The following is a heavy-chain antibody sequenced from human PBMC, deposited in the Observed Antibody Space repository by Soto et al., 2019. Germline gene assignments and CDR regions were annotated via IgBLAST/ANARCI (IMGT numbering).Heavy chain of an antibody. D-gene: IGHD3-3*01. V-gene: IGHV5-51*01. CDR2: IYPGDSYT. CDR1: GYRFTTYW. J-gene: IGHJ6*02. CDR3: ASPYYDFWSVQDGSGMDV. Sequence: GESLKISCKGSGYRFTTYWIGWVRQMPGKGLEWMGLIYPGDSYTNYSPSFQGHVTISADKSIRTAYLQWSSLKASDTAMYYCASPYYDFWSVQDGSGMDVWGQGTTVTVSS.